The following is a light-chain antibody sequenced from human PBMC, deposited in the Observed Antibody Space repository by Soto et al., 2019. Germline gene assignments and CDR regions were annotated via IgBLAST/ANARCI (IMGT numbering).Light chain of an antibody. CDR3: QQYGTSRWT. CDR1: QSVSSSY. Sequence: EIVLTQSPGTLSLSPGERATLSCWASQSVSSSYLAGYQQKPGQAPGLLIYGASSRATGTPDRFSGSGSGTDFTLTISRLEPEDFAVYYCQQYGTSRWTFGQGTKVEIK. V-gene: IGKV3-20*01. CDR2: GAS. J-gene: IGKJ1*01.